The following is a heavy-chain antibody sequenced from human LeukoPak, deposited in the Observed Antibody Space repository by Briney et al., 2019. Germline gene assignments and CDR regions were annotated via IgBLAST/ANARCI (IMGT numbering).Heavy chain of an antibody. J-gene: IGHJ6*02. CDR2: IKQDGSEK. Sequence: GGSLRLSCAASGFTFSSYWMSWVRQAPGKGLEWVANIKQDGSEKYYVDSVKGRFTISRDNAKNSLYLQMNSLRAEDTAVYYCARDVTAAGLYYYYGMDVWGQGTTVTVSS. CDR1: GFTFSSYW. D-gene: IGHD6-13*01. CDR3: ARDVTAAGLYYYYGMDV. V-gene: IGHV3-7*01.